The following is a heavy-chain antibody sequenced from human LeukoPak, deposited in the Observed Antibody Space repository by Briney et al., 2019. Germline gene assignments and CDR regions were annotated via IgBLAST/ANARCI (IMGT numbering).Heavy chain of an antibody. J-gene: IGHJ4*02. Sequence: KPSETLSLTCTVSGGSISSYYWSWIRQPPGKGLEWIGYIYYSGSTNYNPSLKSRVTISVDTSKNQFSLKLSSVTAADTAVYYCARQGGYGGPFDYWGQGTLVTVSS. CDR3: ARQGGYGGPFDY. CDR2: IYYSGST. D-gene: IGHD5-12*01. V-gene: IGHV4-59*08. CDR1: GGSISSYY.